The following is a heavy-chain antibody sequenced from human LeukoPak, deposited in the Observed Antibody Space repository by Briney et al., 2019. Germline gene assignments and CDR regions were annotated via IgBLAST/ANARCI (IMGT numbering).Heavy chain of an antibody. D-gene: IGHD3-22*01. Sequence: SETLSLTCAVYGGSFSGYYWSWIRQPPGKGLEWIGEINHSGSTNYNPSLKSRVTISVDTSKNQFSLKLSSVTAADTAVYYCARARSYYYDSSGYPVTPKFDYWGQGTLVTVSS. CDR2: INHSGST. J-gene: IGHJ4*02. CDR3: ARARSYYYDSSGYPVTPKFDY. V-gene: IGHV4-34*01. CDR1: GGSFSGYY.